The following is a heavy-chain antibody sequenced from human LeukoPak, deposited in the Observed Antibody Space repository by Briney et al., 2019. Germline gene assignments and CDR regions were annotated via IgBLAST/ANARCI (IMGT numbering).Heavy chain of an antibody. D-gene: IGHD5-18*01. Sequence: ASVKVSCKASGYTFTGYYIHWVRQAPGQGLEWMGWINPNSGGTNYAQKFQGRVTMTRDTSISTAYMELSRLRSDDTAVYYCARVSSLGYSYGPRADYWGQGTLVTVSS. V-gene: IGHV1-2*02. J-gene: IGHJ4*02. CDR1: GYTFTGYY. CDR2: INPNSGGT. CDR3: ARVSSLGYSYGPRADY.